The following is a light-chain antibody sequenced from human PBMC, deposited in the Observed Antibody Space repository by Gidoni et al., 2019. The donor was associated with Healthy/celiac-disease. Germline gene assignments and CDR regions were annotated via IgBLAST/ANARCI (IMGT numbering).Light chain of an antibody. Sequence: EIVLTQSPATLSLSPGERATLSCRASQSVSSSLAWYQQKPGQAPRLLIYDASNRATGIPARFSCSGSGTDFTLTISILEPEDFAVYYCQQRSNWWTFGQGTKVEIK. V-gene: IGKV3-11*01. CDR2: DAS. J-gene: IGKJ1*01. CDR1: QSVSSS. CDR3: QQRSNWWT.